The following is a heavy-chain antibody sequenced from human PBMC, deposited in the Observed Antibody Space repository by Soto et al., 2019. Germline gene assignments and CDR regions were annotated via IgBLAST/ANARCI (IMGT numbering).Heavy chain of an antibody. CDR3: ARNESSNIYGMDV. J-gene: IGHJ6*02. D-gene: IGHD6-6*01. CDR2: ISSSSSSI. Sequence: GGSLRLSCAASGFTFSSYSMNWVRQAPGKGLEWVSSISSSSSSINYADSVKGRFSISRDNAQNSLHLQMNNLRAEDTAVYYCARNESSNIYGMDVWGQGTTVTVSS. CDR1: GFTFSSYS. V-gene: IGHV3-21*01.